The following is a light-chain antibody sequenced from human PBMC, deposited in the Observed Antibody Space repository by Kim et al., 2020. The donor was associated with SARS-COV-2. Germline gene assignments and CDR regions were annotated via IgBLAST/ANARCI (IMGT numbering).Light chain of an antibody. V-gene: IGKV2-28*01. CDR1: QSLLHSSGYTY. J-gene: IGKJ1*01. CDR3: MQALQTPPWT. CDR2: LGS. Sequence: DSISCRSSQSLLHSSGYTYLDWYVQKPGQSQQLLIYLGSHRASGVPNRFTASGSDTDFTLKISRVEAEDVGVYYCMQALQTPPWTFGQGTKVDIK.